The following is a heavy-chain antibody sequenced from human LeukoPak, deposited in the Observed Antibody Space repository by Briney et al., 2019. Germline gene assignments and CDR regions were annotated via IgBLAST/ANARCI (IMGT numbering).Heavy chain of an antibody. CDR1: GGSISSGGYY. D-gene: IGHD3-22*01. J-gene: IGHJ4*02. CDR3: ARGYYDSSGYSDY. Sequence: SETLSLTCTVSGGSISSGGYYWSWIRQHPGKGLEWIGYIYYSGSTYYNPSLKSRVTISVDTSKNQFSLKLSSVTAADTAVYYCARGYYDSSGYSDYWGQGTLVTVSS. V-gene: IGHV4-31*03. CDR2: IYYSGST.